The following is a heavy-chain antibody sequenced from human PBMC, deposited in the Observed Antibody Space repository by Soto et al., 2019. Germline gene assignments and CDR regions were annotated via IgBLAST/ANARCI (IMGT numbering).Heavy chain of an antibody. V-gene: IGHV4-30-4*01. CDR3: ARVVAYGGTRWFDP. CDR2: IYYSGST. J-gene: IGHJ5*02. D-gene: IGHD4-17*01. Sequence: SETLSLTCTVSGGSISSGDYYWSWIRQPPGKGLEWIEYIYYSGSTYYNPSLKSRVTISVDTSKNQFSLKLSSVTAADTAVYYCARVVAYGGTRWFDPWGQGTLVTVSS. CDR1: GGSISSGDYY.